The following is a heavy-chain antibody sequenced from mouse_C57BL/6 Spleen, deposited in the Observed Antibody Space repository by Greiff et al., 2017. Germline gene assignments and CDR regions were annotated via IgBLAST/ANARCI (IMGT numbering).Heavy chain of an antibody. CDR2: INPSTGGT. CDR3: ASRGDWGSSYERFAY. CDR1: GYSFTGYY. V-gene: IGHV1-42*01. D-gene: IGHD1-1*01. J-gene: IGHJ3*01. Sequence: EVQLQQSGPELVKPGASVKISCKASGYSFTGYYMNWVKQSPEKSLEWIGEINPSTGGTTYNQKFKAKATLTVDKSSSTAYMQLKSLTSEDSAVYYCASRGDWGSSYERFAYWGQGTLVTVSA.